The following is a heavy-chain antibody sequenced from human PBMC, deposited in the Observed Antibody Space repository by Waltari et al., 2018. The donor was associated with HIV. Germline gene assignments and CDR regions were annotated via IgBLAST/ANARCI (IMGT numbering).Heavy chain of an antibody. J-gene: IGHJ6*02. V-gene: IGHV3-30*02. Sequence: QVQLLESGGGVVQPGGSLRLSCAASGFTFTGYDFHWVRTAPGKGLEWVAFMRYDGTNKYYADSVKGRFTISRDNSKNSLYLQMNSLRAEDTALYYCAKEGATLTTSAYFYYYGMDVWGQGTTVTVSS. CDR3: AKEGATLTTSAYFYYYGMDV. CDR2: MRYDGTNK. D-gene: IGHD4-4*01. CDR1: GFTFTGYD.